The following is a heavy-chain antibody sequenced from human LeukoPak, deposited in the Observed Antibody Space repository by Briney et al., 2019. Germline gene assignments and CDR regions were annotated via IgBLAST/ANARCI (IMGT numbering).Heavy chain of an antibody. CDR2: INHSGST. CDR3: ARFGSGWHYFDY. CDR1: GGSFSGYY. V-gene: IGHV4-34*01. D-gene: IGHD6-19*01. J-gene: IGHJ4*02. Sequence: SETLSLTCAVYGGSFSGYYWSWIRQPPGKGLEWIGEINHSGSTNYNPSLKSRVTIPVDTSKNQFSLKLSSVTAADTAVYYCARFGSGWHYFDYWGQGTLVTVSS.